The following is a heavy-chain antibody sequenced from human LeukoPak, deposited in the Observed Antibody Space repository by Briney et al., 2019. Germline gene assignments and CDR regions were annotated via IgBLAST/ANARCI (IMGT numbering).Heavy chain of an antibody. V-gene: IGHV4-59*08. Sequence: SETLSLTCTVSGGSITSYYWSWIRQPPGKGLEWIGYIYYSGSTNYSPSLKSRVTISVDTSKNQFSLKLSSVTAADTAVYYCAGGYYGGNYWGQGTLVTVSS. CDR1: GGSITSYY. D-gene: IGHD3-22*01. J-gene: IGHJ4*02. CDR2: IYYSGST. CDR3: AGGYYGGNY.